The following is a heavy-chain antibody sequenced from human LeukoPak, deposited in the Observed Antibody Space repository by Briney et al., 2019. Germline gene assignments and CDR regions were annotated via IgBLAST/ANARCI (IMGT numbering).Heavy chain of an antibody. J-gene: IGHJ3*02. D-gene: IGHD2-21*02. V-gene: IGHV3-74*01. CDR1: GFTFSSYW. Sequence: GRSLRLSCAASGFTFSSYWMHWVRQAPGKGLVWVSRINSDGSSTSYADSVKGRFTISRDNAKNTLYLQMNSLRAEDTAVYYCARGDIVVVTAIRVDAFDIWGQGTMVTVSS. CDR2: INSDGSST. CDR3: ARGDIVVVTAIRVDAFDI.